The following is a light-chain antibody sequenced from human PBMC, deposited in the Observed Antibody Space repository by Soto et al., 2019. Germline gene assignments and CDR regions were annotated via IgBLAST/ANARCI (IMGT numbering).Light chain of an antibody. CDR2: GAS. J-gene: IGKJ1*01. Sequence: EIVMTQSPATLAVSPGERATLSCRASQSVNSNLAWYQQKPGQAPRLLIYGASTGATGVPARFSGSGSGTEFTLTISSLQSEDFAIYYCQQYANWPPWTFGQGTKVEI. CDR3: QQYANWPPWT. V-gene: IGKV3-15*01. CDR1: QSVNSN.